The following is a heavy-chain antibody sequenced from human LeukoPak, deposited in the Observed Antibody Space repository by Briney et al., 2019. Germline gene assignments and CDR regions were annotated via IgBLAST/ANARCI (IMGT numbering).Heavy chain of an antibody. J-gene: IGHJ5*02. Sequence: SETLSLTCTVSGASVSSGVYYWSWIRQPAGKGLEWIGRIYTSGSTNYSPSLRSRVIISIDRSKNQVSLKLSSVTAADTAVYYCSKDGAPYSSGWYHWGQGTLVTVSS. V-gene: IGHV4-61*02. CDR2: IYTSGST. D-gene: IGHD6-19*01. CDR1: GASVSSGVYY. CDR3: SKDGAPYSSGWYH.